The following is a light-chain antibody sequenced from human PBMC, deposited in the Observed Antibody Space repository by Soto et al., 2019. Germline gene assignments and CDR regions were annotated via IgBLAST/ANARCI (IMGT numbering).Light chain of an antibody. CDR2: DTS. Sequence: EVELTQSPGTLSLSPGERATLSCRASQSVSSSHLAWYQQKRSQAPRLLIYDTSTRATGIPDRFSGSGSGTDFTLTISRLEPEDFAVYHCQQYGASPWTFGQGTKVEVK. CDR1: QSVSSSH. J-gene: IGKJ1*01. V-gene: IGKV3-20*01. CDR3: QQYGASPWT.